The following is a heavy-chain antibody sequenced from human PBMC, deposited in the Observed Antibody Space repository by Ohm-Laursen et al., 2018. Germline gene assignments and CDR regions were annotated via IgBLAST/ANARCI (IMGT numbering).Heavy chain of an antibody. D-gene: IGHD3-22*01. CDR3: ARVLARYYDSSGYGY. V-gene: IGHV4-34*01. CDR2: INHSGST. CDR1: GGSFSGYY. Sequence: TLSLTCAVYGGSFSGYYWSWIRQPPGKGLEWIGEINHSGSTNYNPSLKSRVTISVDTSKNQFSLKLRSVTAADTAVYYCARVLARYYDSSGYGYWGQGTLVTVSS. J-gene: IGHJ4*02.